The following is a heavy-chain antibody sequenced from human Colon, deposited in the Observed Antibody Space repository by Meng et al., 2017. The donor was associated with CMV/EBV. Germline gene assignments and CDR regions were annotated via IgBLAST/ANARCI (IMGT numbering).Heavy chain of an antibody. D-gene: IGHD2-15*01. Sequence: EPAPCLVTPSRHLSLTCMAPVATITNVDFSWSWLRQPPGKGLELIGHIYYSGDTYYSPSLKSRLTISVDTSKNQFSLKLSSVTAADTAVYYCVRLVCICGSCYSGADWFDPWGRGTLVTVSS. J-gene: IGHJ5*02. CDR2: IYYSGDT. V-gene: IGHV4-30-4*01. CDR1: VATITNVDFS. CDR3: VRLVCICGSCYSGADWFDP.